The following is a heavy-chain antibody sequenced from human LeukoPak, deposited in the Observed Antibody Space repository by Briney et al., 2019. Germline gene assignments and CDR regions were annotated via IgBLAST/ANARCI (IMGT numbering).Heavy chain of an antibody. D-gene: IGHD3-22*01. CDR2: IIPIFGTA. Sequence: SVKVSCKASGGTFSSYAISWVRQAPGQGLEWMGGIIPIFGTANYAQKFQGRVTITTDESTSTAYMELSSLRSEDTAVYYCARVRSGYYFSFGMDVWGQGTTVTVSS. V-gene: IGHV1-69*05. CDR1: GGTFSSYA. J-gene: IGHJ6*02. CDR3: ARVRSGYYFSFGMDV.